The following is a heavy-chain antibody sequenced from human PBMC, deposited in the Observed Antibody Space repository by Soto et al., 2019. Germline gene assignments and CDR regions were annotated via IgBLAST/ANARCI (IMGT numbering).Heavy chain of an antibody. D-gene: IGHD2-8*01. J-gene: IGHJ4*02. CDR2: ISWNSGSI. Sequence: GGSLRLSCAASGFTFDDYAMHWVRQAPGKGLEWVSGISWNSGSIGYADSVKGRFTISRDNAENSLYLQMNSLRAEDTALYYCAKDIRYCTNGVCYSGFDYWGQGTLVTVSS. CDR1: GFTFDDYA. CDR3: AKDIRYCTNGVCYSGFDY. V-gene: IGHV3-9*01.